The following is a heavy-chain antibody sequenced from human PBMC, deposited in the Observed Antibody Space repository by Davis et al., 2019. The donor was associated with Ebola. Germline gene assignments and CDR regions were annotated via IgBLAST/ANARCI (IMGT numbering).Heavy chain of an antibody. Sequence: GSLRLSCAASGFTFSSYEMNWVRQAPGKGLEWIGEISQSGSTNYNPSLKSRVTISVDTSKNQFSLKLSSVTAADTAVYYCARGGAVAGPWGQGTLVTVSS. V-gene: IGHV4-34*01. J-gene: IGHJ5*02. D-gene: IGHD6-19*01. CDR2: ISQSGST. CDR3: ARGGAVAGP. CDR1: GFTFSSYE.